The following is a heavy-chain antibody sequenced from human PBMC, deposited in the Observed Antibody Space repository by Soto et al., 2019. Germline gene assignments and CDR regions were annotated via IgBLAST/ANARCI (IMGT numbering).Heavy chain of an antibody. V-gene: IGHV5-51*01. CDR1: GYSFTSYW. Sequence: PGESLKISCKGSGYSFTSYWIGWVRQMPGKGLEWMGIIYPGDSDTRYSPSFQGQVTISADKSISTAYLQWSSLKASDTAMYYCASHSGSYSEYYGMDVWGQGTTVTVSS. D-gene: IGHD1-26*01. J-gene: IGHJ6*02. CDR3: ASHSGSYSEYYGMDV. CDR2: IYPGDSDT.